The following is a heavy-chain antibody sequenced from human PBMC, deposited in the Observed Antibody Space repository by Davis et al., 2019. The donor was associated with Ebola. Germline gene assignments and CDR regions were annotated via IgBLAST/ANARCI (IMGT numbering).Heavy chain of an antibody. CDR3: ARDRRVGYYDSSGYYHHYYYYGMDV. V-gene: IGHV3-53*01. CDR1: GFTVSSNY. CDR2: IYSGGST. Sequence: GGSLRLSCAASGFTVSSNYMSWARQAPGKGLEWVSVIYSGGSTYYADSVKGRFTISRDNSKNTLYLQMNSLRAEDTAVYYCARDRRVGYYDSSGYYHHYYYYGMDVWGQGTTVTVSS. D-gene: IGHD3-22*01. J-gene: IGHJ6*02.